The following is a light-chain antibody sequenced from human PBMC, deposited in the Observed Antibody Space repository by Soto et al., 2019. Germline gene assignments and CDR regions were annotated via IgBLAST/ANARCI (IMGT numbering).Light chain of an antibody. CDR3: QQSDNLPPT. CDR2: DAS. J-gene: IGKJ4*01. Sequence: DIQMTQSPSSLSASVGDRVTITCQASHDISHSLNWFQHKPGKAPYLLIFDASNLETGVPSRFSGSGSGTDFAFSISNLQSEDIATYYCQQSDNLPPTFGGGTKVEIK. CDR1: HDISHS. V-gene: IGKV1-33*01.